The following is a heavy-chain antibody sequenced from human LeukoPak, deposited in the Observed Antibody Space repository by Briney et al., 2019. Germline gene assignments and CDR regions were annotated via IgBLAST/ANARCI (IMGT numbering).Heavy chain of an antibody. V-gene: IGHV3-23*01. CDR1: GFTFSSYA. CDR3: ASWGYCSGGSCYTGWFDP. Sequence: PGGSLRLSCAASGFTFSSYAMSWVRQAPGKGLEWVSAISGSGGSTYYADSVKGRFTISRDNSKNTLYLQMNSLRAEDTAVYYCASWGYCSGGSCYTGWFDPWGQGTLVTASS. J-gene: IGHJ5*02. D-gene: IGHD2-15*01. CDR2: ISGSGGST.